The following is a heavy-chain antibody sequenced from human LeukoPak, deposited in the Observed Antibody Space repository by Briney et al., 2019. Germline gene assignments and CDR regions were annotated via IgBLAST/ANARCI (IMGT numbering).Heavy chain of an antibody. V-gene: IGHV1-8*01. Sequence: ASVKVSCKASGYTFTSYDINWVRQATGQGLEWMGWMNPNSGNTGYAQKFQGRVTMTRYTSISTAYMELSSLRSEDTAVYYCARWKIVLMVYAPIGATDYYYGMDVWGQGTTVTVSS. CDR1: GYTFTSYD. J-gene: IGHJ6*02. D-gene: IGHD2-8*01. CDR3: ARWKIVLMVYAPIGATDYYYGMDV. CDR2: MNPNSGNT.